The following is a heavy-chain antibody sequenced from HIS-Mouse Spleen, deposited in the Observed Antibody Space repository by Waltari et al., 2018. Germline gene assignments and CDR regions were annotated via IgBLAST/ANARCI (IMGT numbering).Heavy chain of an antibody. Sequence: QVQLVQSGAEVKKPGASVTVSCKASGYPFTSYDITWVRPASGQGLEWMGWMNPNSGNTGYAQKFQGRVTMTRNTSINTAYMELSSLRSEDTAVYYCAREGIAAAGGGWYFDLWGRGTLVTVSS. D-gene: IGHD6-13*01. CDR1: GYPFTSYD. CDR2: MNPNSGNT. CDR3: AREGIAAAGGGWYFDL. V-gene: IGHV1-8*01. J-gene: IGHJ2*01.